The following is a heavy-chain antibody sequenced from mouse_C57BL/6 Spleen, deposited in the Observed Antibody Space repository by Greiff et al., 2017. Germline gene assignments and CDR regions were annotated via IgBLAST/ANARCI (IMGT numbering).Heavy chain of an antibody. CDR2: IYPGSGNT. CDR3: ARSAYYGNYDY. J-gene: IGHJ2*01. CDR1: GYTFTDYY. V-gene: IGHV1-76*01. D-gene: IGHD2-10*01. Sequence: QVQLQQSGAELVRPGASVKLSCKASGYTFTDYYINWVKQRPGQGLEWIARIYPGSGNTYYNENFKGKATLTAEKSSSTAYMQLSSLTSEDSAVYFGARSAYYGNYDYWGQGTTLTVSA.